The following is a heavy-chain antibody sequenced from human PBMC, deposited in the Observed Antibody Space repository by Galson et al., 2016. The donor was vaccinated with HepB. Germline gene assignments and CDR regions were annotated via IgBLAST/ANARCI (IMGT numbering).Heavy chain of an antibody. CDR1: GGSLSNNS. CDR2: IYTSGST. J-gene: IGHJ4*02. V-gene: IGHV4-4*07. D-gene: IGHD3-3*01. Sequence: SETLSLTCTVSGGSLSNNSWGWIRQPAGKGLEWIGRIYTSGSTNYNPSLKSRVTMSVDTSKNQFSLKLRSVTAADTAVYYCAGESDLTIFGLFDYWGQGTLVTVSS. CDR3: AGESDLTIFGLFDY.